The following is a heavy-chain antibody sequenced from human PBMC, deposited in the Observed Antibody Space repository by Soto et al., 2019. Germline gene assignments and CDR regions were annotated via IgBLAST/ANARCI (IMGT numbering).Heavy chain of an antibody. V-gene: IGHV3-30*04. CDR2: ISYDGSNK. Sequence: GGSLRLSCAASGFTFSSYAMHWVRQAPGKGLEWVAVISYDGSNKYYADSVKGRFTISRDNSKNTLYLQMNSLRAEDTAVYYCARGDPVGADAFDIWGQGTMVTVSS. D-gene: IGHD1-26*01. CDR3: ARGDPVGADAFDI. J-gene: IGHJ3*02. CDR1: GFTFSSYA.